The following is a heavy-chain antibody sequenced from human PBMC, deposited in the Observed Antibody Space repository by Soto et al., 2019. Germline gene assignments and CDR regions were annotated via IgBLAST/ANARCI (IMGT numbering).Heavy chain of an antibody. Sequence: QVQLVESGGGVVQPGTSLRLSCVATRFTFSNYGIHWVRQAPGRGLEWVAVIWHDGSQKYLADSVRGRFTISRDNSKNTVYLQMNSLRVEDTAVYYCEGRDDPFHVWGQGTMVTVSS. CDR2: IWHDGSQK. CDR3: EGRDDPFHV. J-gene: IGHJ3*01. CDR1: RFTFSNYG. V-gene: IGHV3-33*01.